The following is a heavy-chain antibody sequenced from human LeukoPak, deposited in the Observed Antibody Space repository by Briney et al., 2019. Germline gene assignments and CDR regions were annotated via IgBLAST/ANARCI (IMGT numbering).Heavy chain of an antibody. CDR1: GFTFSSYW. J-gene: IGHJ6*02. D-gene: IGHD2-2*01. V-gene: IGHV3-7*01. Sequence: PGGSLRLSCAASGFTFSSYWMSWVRQAPGKGLEWVANIKQDGSEKYYVDSVKGRFTISRDNAKNSLYLQMNSLRAEDTAVYYCARDRYCSSTSCYLNPYYYYGMDVWGQGTTVTVSS. CDR2: IKQDGSEK. CDR3: ARDRYCSSTSCYLNPYYYYGMDV.